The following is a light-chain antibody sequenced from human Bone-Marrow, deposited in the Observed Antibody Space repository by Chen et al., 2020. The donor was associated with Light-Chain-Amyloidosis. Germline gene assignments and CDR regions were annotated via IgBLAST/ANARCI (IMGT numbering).Light chain of an antibody. CDR2: EVT. CDR1: SSDVGGDNH. Sequence: QFALPQPASVSGSPGQSITISCTGTSSDVGGDNHVSWYQQHPDKAPKLMIYEVTNRPSWVPDRFSGSKSDNTASLTISGLQTEDEADYFCSSYTITNTLVFGSGTRVTVL. CDR3: SSYTITNTLV. V-gene: IGLV2-14*01. J-gene: IGLJ1*01.